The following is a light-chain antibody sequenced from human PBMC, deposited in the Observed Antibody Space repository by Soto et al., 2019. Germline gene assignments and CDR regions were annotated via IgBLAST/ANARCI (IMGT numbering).Light chain of an antibody. Sequence: DIQMTQSPSSLSASTGDRVTITCRASQSVNRTLNWYQHKLGKAPKLLIYAASHLERGVPSRFSGSGSGTDFTLSISSLQPEDIATYYCQQSYTTPPTFCQGTKLEIK. V-gene: IGKV1-39*01. CDR3: QQSYTTPPT. CDR1: QSVNRT. J-gene: IGKJ2*01. CDR2: AAS.